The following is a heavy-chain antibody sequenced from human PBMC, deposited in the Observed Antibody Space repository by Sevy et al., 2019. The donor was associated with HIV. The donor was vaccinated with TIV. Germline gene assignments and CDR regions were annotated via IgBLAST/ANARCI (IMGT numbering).Heavy chain of an antibody. V-gene: IGHV3-30-3*01. CDR3: GRPCPDCVGIAVAEDWFDP. J-gene: IGHJ5*02. CDR1: GFTFSSYA. CDR2: ISYDGSNK. Sequence: GGSLRLSCAASGFTFSSYAMHWVRQAPGKGLEWVAVISYDGSNKYYADSVKGRFTISRDNSKNTLYLQMNSLRAEDTAVYYWGRPCPDCVGIAVAEDWFDPWGQGTLVTVSS. D-gene: IGHD6-19*01.